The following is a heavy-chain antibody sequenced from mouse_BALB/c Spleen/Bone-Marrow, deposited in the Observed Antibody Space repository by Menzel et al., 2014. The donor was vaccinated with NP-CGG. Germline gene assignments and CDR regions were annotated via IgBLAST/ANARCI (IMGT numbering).Heavy chain of an antibody. V-gene: IGHV2-9*02. CDR1: GFSLTSYG. CDR3: ASPIYYDYPLFAY. D-gene: IGHD2-4*01. J-gene: IGHJ3*01. CDR2: IWAGGST. Sequence: VKLQESGPGLVAPPQSLSITCTVSGFSLTSYGVHWVRQPPGKGLEWLGVIWAGGSTNYNSALMPRLSISKDNSKSQVFLKMNSLQTDDTAMYYCASPIYYDYPLFAYWGQGTLVTVSA.